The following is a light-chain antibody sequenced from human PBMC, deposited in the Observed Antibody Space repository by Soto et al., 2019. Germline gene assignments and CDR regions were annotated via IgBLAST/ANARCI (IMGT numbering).Light chain of an antibody. CDR1: NIGSKT. Sequence: SSELTQPLSVSVALGQTARITCGGNNIGSKTVHWYQQKPGQAPVLVIYRDTNRPSGIPERFSGSNSGNTATLTISRAQAGDEADYYCQVWDSSTVVFGGGTKVTVL. J-gene: IGLJ2*01. CDR3: QVWDSSTVV. V-gene: IGLV3-9*01. CDR2: RDT.